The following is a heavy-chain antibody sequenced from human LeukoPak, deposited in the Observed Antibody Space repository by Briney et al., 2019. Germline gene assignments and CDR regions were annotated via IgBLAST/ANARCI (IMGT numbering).Heavy chain of an antibody. CDR2: IHHYGTT. CDR1: GGSFSGYD. Sequence: TSETLSLTCAVYGGSFSGYDWSWIRQTPEKGLEWIGEIHHYGTTNYNPSLKSRVTILIDTSKIQFSLKLSSVTAADTAVYYCARTFQSTVPGIAGAGAFDYWGQGILVTVSS. J-gene: IGHJ4*02. CDR3: ARTFQSTVPGIAGAGAFDY. V-gene: IGHV4-34*01. D-gene: IGHD6-13*01.